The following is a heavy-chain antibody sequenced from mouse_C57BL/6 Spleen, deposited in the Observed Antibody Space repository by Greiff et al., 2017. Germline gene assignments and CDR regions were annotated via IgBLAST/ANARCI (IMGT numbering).Heavy chain of an antibody. CDR1: GYTFTSYW. V-gene: IGHV1-59*01. CDR3: ARSGTIDYDGFAY. D-gene: IGHD2-4*01. CDR2: IDPSDSYT. J-gene: IGHJ3*01. Sequence: QVQLQQPGAELVRPGTSVKLSCKASGYTFTSYWMHWVKQRPGQGLEWIGVIDPSDSYTNYNQKFKGKATLTVDTSSSTAYMQLSSLTSEDSAVYYCARSGTIDYDGFAYWGQGTLVTVSA.